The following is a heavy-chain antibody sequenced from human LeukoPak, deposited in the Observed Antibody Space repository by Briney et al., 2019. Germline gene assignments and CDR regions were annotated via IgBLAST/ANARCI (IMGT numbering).Heavy chain of an antibody. J-gene: IGHJ5*02. D-gene: IGHD1-26*01. CDR1: GDSINNYY. V-gene: IGHV4-59*08. CDR3: ARRGYYGSYRWFDP. Sequence: SETLSLTCTVSGDSINNYYWNWIRQSPGKGLEWIGYSYYSGSTKYNPSLTSRVTTSIDTSKKHFSLKLNSVTAADTAVYYCARRGYYGSYRWFDPWGQGTLVTVSS. CDR2: SYYSGST.